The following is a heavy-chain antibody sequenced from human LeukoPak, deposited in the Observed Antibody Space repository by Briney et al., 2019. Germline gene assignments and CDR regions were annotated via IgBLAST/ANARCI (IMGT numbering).Heavy chain of an antibody. D-gene: IGHD6-13*01. CDR1: EFTFSSYS. V-gene: IGHV3-21*01. CDR3: ARGSIAAAGFDY. J-gene: IGHJ4*02. CDR2: ISSSSSYI. Sequence: GGSLRLSCAASEFTFSSYSMNWVRQAPGKGLEWVSSISSSSSYIYYADSVKGRFTISRDNAKNSLNLQMNSLRAEDTAVYYCARGSIAAAGFDYWGQGTLVTVSS.